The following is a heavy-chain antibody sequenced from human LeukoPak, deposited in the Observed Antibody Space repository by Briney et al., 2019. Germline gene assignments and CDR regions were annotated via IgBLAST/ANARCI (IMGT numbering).Heavy chain of an antibody. V-gene: IGHV3-64*01. CDR1: RFYFSSYS. Sequence: RGSLLLSCAASRFYFSSYSMHWVRQAPGKGHEYDPGISSNGGSTDYANSVKGRFTISRDNSKNTLYLQMGSLRAEDMAVYYCARERYDSSGYPVLGSQEFDYWGQGALVTVSS. CDR2: ISSNGGST. J-gene: IGHJ4*02. CDR3: ARERYDSSGYPVLGSQEFDY. D-gene: IGHD3-22*01.